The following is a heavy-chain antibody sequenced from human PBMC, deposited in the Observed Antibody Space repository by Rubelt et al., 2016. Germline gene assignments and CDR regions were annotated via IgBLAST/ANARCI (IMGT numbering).Heavy chain of an antibody. CDR2: INHSGST. J-gene: IGHJ4*02. V-gene: IGHV4-34*01. CDR3: ARSGRAEKLVLDY. Sequence: QVQLQQWGAGLLKPSETLSLTCAVYGGSFSGYYWSWIRQPPGKGPEWIGEINHSGSTNYNPSLRSGVTISVETSKNQFSLKRSSVTAADTAVYYCARSGRAEKLVLDYWGQGTLVTVSS. CDR1: GGSFSGYY. D-gene: IGHD1-26*01.